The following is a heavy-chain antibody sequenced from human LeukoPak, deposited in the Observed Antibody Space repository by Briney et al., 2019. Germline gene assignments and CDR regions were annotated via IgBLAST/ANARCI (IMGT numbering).Heavy chain of an antibody. J-gene: IGHJ4*02. Sequence: GGSLRLSCTASGFTFGDYAMSWVRQAPGKGLEWVGFIRSKAYGGTTEYAASVKGRFTISRDDSKSIAYLQMNSLRAEDTAVYYCAKDYYDSSGYYGYWGQGTLVTVSS. CDR3: AKDYYDSSGYYGY. CDR2: IRSKAYGGTT. V-gene: IGHV3-49*04. CDR1: GFTFGDYA. D-gene: IGHD3-22*01.